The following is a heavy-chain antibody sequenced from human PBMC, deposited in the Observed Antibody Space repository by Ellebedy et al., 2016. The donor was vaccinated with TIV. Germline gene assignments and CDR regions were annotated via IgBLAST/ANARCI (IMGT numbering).Heavy chain of an antibody. CDR2: IIPHNGDT. D-gene: IGHD2-2*01. J-gene: IGHJ6*02. Sequence: ASVKVSCKASGFTFTSFGISWVRQAPGHGLEWMGWIIPHNGDTSYAQKLHDRVTMTTDTSTTTAYMELRSLRSDDTAVYYCATLTAYCSSTNCYSRDFYGMDAWGQGTTVTVSS. V-gene: IGHV1-18*04. CDR1: GFTFTSFG. CDR3: ATLTAYCSSTNCYSRDFYGMDA.